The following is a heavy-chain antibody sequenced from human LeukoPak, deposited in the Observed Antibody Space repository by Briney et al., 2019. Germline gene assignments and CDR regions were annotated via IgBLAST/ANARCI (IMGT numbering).Heavy chain of an antibody. J-gene: IGHJ3*02. CDR3: TRGHYDFWSNYYGAFDI. V-gene: IGHV3-49*04. CDR1: GFTFGDYA. CDR2: IRGKAYGGTT. Sequence: GRSLRLSCTASGFTFGDYAMNWVRQAPGKGLEWVGFIRGKAYGGTTESAASVKGRFTISRDDSKSIAYLQMDSLKTEDTAVYYCTRGHYDFWSNYYGAFDIWGQGTMVTVSS. D-gene: IGHD3-3*01.